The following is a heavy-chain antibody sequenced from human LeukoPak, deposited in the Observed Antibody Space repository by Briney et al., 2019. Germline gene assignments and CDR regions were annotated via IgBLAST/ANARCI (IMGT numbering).Heavy chain of an antibody. CDR2: ISSSGSTI. J-gene: IGHJ6*03. V-gene: IGHV3-11*04. Sequence: GGSLRLSCAASGFTFSDYYMSWLRQAPGKGLEWVSCISSSGSTIYYADSVKGRFAISRDNAKNSLYLQMNSLRAEDTAVYYCARVAETIFGVVITDYYYMDVWGKGTTVTVSS. CDR1: GFTFSDYY. D-gene: IGHD3-3*01. CDR3: ARVAETIFGVVITDYYYMDV.